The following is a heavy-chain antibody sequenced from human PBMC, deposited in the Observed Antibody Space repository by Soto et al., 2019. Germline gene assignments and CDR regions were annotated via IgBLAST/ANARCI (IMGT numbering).Heavy chain of an antibody. CDR2: ISGSGGST. D-gene: IGHD4-17*01. V-gene: IGHV3-23*01. CDR3: AKGGSTADYYFDY. CDR1: GFTFSSYA. Sequence: EVQLLESGGGLVQPGGSLRLSCAASGFTFSSYAMSWVRQAPGKGLEWVSAISGSGGSTYYADSVKGLFTTSRDNSKNTLYLQMNSLRAEGTAIYYCAKGGSTADYYFDYRGQGTLVTVSS. J-gene: IGHJ4*02.